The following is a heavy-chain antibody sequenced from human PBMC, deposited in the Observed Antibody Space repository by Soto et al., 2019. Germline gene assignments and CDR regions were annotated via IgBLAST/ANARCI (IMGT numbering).Heavy chain of an antibody. V-gene: IGHV4-34*01. CDR1: GGSFSGYY. D-gene: IGHD2-15*01. J-gene: IGHJ6*02. CDR2: INHSGST. Sequence: QVQLQQWGAGLLKPSETLSLTCAVYGGSFSGYYWSWIRQPPGKGLEWIGEINHSGSTNYNPSLKSRVTISVDTSKNQFSLKLSSVTAADTAVYYCARGRGWSGGSCYFPWHYYYGMDVWGQGTTVTVSS. CDR3: ARGRGWSGGSCYFPWHYYYGMDV.